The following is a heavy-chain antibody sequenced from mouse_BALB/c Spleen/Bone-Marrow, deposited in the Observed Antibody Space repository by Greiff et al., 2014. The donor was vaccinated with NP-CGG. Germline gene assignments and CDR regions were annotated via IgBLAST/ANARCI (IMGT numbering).Heavy chain of an antibody. CDR1: GYTFTNSW. V-gene: IGHV1-7*01. CDR2: INPGTDYT. J-gene: IGHJ3*01. CDR3: ANSRTGIPY. Sequence: VQLQESGAELAKPGASVKMSCKASGYTFTNSWMHWVKQRPGQGLEWIGYINPGTDYTEYDQKFKDKATLTADRSSSTAYMQLSGLTSEDSAVYFCANSRTGIPYWGQGTLVTVSA. D-gene: IGHD4-1*01.